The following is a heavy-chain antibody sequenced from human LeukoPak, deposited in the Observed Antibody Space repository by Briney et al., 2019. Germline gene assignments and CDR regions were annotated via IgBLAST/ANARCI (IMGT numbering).Heavy chain of an antibody. CDR2: VSYSGSP. Sequence: PSETLSLTCTVPGASIDIYTYYWGWIRQPPGKGLEWIGSVSYSGSPYYNPSLTSRATISVDTSRNQVSLKLTSVTAADTAVYYCARGPSGLRSPFNTWGQGTTVTVSS. CDR3: ARGPSGLRSPFNT. CDR1: GASIDIYTYY. V-gene: IGHV4-39*07. D-gene: IGHD5-12*01. J-gene: IGHJ3*02.